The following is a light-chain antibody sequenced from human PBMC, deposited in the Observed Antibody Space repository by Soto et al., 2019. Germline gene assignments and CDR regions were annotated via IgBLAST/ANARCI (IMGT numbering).Light chain of an antibody. Sequence: QSVLTQPPSASGTPGQRVTISCSGSSSNIGSNTVNWYQQVPGTAPKLLLYSNNQRPSGVPDRFSGSKSGTSASLAISGLQSEDEADYYCAAWDATLNGLFGGGTQLTVL. J-gene: IGLJ2*01. CDR2: SNN. V-gene: IGLV1-44*01. CDR3: AAWDATLNGL. CDR1: SSNIGSNT.